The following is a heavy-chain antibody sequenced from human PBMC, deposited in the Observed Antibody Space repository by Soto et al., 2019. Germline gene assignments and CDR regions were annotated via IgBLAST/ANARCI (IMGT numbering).Heavy chain of an antibody. CDR2: ISGSGGST. CDR3: ANHCSAGGYYFDY. CDR1: GFTFSSYA. Sequence: GGSLRLSCAASGFTFSSYAMSWVRQAPGKGLEWVSAISGSGGSTYYADSVKGRFTISRDNSKNTLYLQMNSLRAEDTAVYYCANHCSAGGYYFDYWGQGTLVTVSS. V-gene: IGHV3-23*01. J-gene: IGHJ4*02. D-gene: IGHD6-13*01.